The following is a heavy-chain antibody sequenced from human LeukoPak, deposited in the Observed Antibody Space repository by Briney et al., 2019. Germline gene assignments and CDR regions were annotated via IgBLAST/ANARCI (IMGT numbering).Heavy chain of an antibody. J-gene: IGHJ3*02. CDR3: ARVLAAIVVVPAATNAFDI. CDR2: INPNSGGT. D-gene: IGHD2-2*01. V-gene: IGHV1-2*02. CDR1: GYTFTGYY. Sequence: HRASVTVSCKASGYTFTGYYMYWVRQAPGQGLEWMGWINPNSGGTNYAQKFQGRVTMTRDTSISTAYMELSRLRSDDTAVYHCARVLAAIVVVPAATNAFDIWGQGTMVTVSS.